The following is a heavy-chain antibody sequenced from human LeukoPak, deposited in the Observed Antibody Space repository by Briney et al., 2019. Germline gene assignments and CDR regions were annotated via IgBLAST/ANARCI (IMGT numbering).Heavy chain of an antibody. V-gene: IGHV1-2*02. CDR3: ASEVGTLEGPFDY. J-gene: IGHJ4*02. CDR2: INLNSGDT. Sequence: ASVKVSCKASGYTFTGYYMHWVRQAPGQGLEWMGWINLNSGDTNYAQKFQGRVTMTRDTSISTAYLELSRLRSDDTAMFYCASEVGTLEGPFDYWGQGTLVTVSS. D-gene: IGHD1-1*01. CDR1: GYTFTGYY.